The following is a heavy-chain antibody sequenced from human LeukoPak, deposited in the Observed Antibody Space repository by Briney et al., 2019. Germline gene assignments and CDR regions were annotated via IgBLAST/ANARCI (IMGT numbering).Heavy chain of an antibody. CDR2: INPNSGGT. D-gene: IGHD1-26*01. CDR3: ARGLAWELPNYYYYYGMDV. Sequence: VASVKVSCKASGYTFTGYYMHWVRQAPGQGLEWMGWINPNSGGTNYAQKFQGRVTMIRDTSISTAYMELSRLRSDDTAVYYCARGLAWELPNYYYYYGMDVWGQGTTVTVSS. V-gene: IGHV1-2*02. CDR1: GYTFTGYY. J-gene: IGHJ6*02.